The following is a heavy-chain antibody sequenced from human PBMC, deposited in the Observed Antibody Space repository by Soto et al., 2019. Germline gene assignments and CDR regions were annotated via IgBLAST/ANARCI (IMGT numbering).Heavy chain of an antibody. CDR1: GGSISSGDYY. D-gene: IGHD3-22*01. V-gene: IGHV4-30-4*01. CDR2: IYYSGST. J-gene: IGHJ6*02. Sequence: SETLSLTCTVSGGSISSGDYYWSWIRQPPGKGLEWIGYIYYSGSTYYNPSLKSRVTISVDTSKNQFSLKLSSVTAADTAVYYCARVAAYYYDSSGYYYASGYYGMDVWGQGTTVTVSS. CDR3: ARVAAYYYDSSGYYYASGYYGMDV.